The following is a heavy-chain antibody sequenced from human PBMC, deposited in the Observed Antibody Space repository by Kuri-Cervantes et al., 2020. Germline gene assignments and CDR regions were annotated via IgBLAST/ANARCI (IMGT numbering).Heavy chain of an antibody. D-gene: IGHD2-15*01. CDR2: INPNSGGT. J-gene: IGHJ4*02. V-gene: IGHV1-2*02. CDR3: AREGGCSGGSCYHYFDY. Sequence: ASVKVSCKASGYTFTGYYMHWVRQAPGQGLEWMGWINPNSGGTNYAQKFQGRVTTTRDTSISTAYMELSRLRSDDTAVYYCAREGGCSGGSCYHYFDYWGQGTLVTVSS. CDR1: GYTFTGYY.